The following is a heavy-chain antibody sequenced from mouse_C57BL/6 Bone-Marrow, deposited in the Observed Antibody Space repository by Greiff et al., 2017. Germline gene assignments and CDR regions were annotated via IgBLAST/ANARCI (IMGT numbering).Heavy chain of an antibody. CDR1: GYTFTSYW. D-gene: IGHD1-1*01. V-gene: IGHV1-72*01. CDR2: IDPNSGGT. CDR3: ARWFIKGYFDV. Sequence: QVQLQQPGAELVKPGASVKLSCKASGYTFTSYWMHWVKQRPGRGLEWIGRIDPNSGGTTYNEKFKSKATLTVDKPSSTAYMQLSSLTSEDSAVYYCARWFIKGYFDVWGTGTTVTVSS. J-gene: IGHJ1*03.